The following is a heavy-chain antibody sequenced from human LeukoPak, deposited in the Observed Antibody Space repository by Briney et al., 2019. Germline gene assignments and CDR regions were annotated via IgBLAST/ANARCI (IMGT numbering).Heavy chain of an antibody. CDR3: ATDYKWELRFWEY. J-gene: IGHJ4*02. D-gene: IGHD1-26*01. CDR1: GGTFSSYA. Sequence: ASVKVSCKASGGTFSSYAISWVRQAPGQGLEWMGGIIPIFGTANYAQKFQGRVTMTEDTSTDTAYMELSSLRSEDTAVYYCATDYKWELRFWEYWGQGTLVTVSS. V-gene: IGHV1-69*06. CDR2: IIPIFGTA.